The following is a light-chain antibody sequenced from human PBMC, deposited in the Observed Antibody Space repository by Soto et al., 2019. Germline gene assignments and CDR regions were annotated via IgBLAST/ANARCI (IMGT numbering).Light chain of an antibody. CDR3: QQHETLIT. CDR2: GAF. Sequence: EIVLTQSPVTLSLSPGERARLSCRASQSLSSSYFAWSQHQPGQGPRLLIYGAFTRATGIPDRFSGSGSGTDFTLTISRLEPEDFAVYYCQQHETLITFGQGTRLEIK. J-gene: IGKJ5*01. V-gene: IGKV3-20*01. CDR1: QSLSSSY.